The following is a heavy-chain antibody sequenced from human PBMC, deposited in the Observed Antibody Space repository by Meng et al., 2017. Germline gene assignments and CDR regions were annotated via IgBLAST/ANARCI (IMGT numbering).Heavy chain of an antibody. J-gene: IGHJ3*02. V-gene: IGHV3-7*01. Sequence: GESLKISCAASGFTFSSYWMSWVRQAPGKGLEWVANIKQDGSEKYYVDSVKGRFTISRDNAKNSLYLQMNSLRAEDTAVYYCARVGSSGYNPPAFDIWGQGTMVTVSS. CDR2: IKQDGSEK. CDR3: ARVGSSGYNPPAFDI. D-gene: IGHD3-22*01. CDR1: GFTFSSYW.